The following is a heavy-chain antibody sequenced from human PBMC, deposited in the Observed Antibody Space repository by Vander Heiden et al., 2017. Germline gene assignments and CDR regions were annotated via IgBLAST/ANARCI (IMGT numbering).Heavy chain of an antibody. CDR1: GGSISNYY. CDR2: IYDSGST. V-gene: IGHV4-59*01. Sequence: KPSATLSLTCSVSGGSISNYYWTWIRQSPGKGLEWIGHIYDSGSTNFNPSLKSRVSISVDTSKNQFSLNLSSVTAADTAVYYCARGIRISGFDPWGQGTLGTVSS. J-gene: IGHJ5*02. CDR3: ARGIRISGFDP. D-gene: IGHD5-18*01.